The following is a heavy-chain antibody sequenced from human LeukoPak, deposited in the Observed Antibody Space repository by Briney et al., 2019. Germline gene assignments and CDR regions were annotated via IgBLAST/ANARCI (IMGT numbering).Heavy chain of an antibody. Sequence: GSLRLSCAASGFNFSYSWMSWVRQPPGKGLEWIGYVDHTGSTKFNPSLNGRVSISRDTSNNFFSLRLRSVTAADTAVYFCARGRVSSSTWYSTYYYFFYMDFWGKGTTVTVSS. CDR2: VDHTGST. D-gene: IGHD4-11*01. V-gene: IGHV4-59*01. J-gene: IGHJ6*03. CDR3: ARGRVSSSTWYSTYYYFFYMDF. CDR1: GFNFSYSW.